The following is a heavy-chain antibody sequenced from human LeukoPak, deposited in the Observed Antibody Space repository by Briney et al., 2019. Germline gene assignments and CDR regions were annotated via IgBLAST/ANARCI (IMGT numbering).Heavy chain of an antibody. D-gene: IGHD3-10*01. J-gene: IGHJ6*03. V-gene: IGHV4-34*01. CDR2: INHSGST. Sequence: SETLSLTCAVYGGSFSGYYWSWIRQPPGKGLEWIGEINHSGSTDYNPSLKSRVAISVDTSKNQFSLKLSSVTAADTAVYYCATYYGSGSDSYYYYMDVWAEGPRSPSP. CDR1: GGSFSGYY. CDR3: ATYYGSGSDSYYYYMDV.